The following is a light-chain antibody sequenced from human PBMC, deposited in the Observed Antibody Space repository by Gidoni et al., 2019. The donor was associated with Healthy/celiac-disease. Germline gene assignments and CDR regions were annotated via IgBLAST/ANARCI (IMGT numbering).Light chain of an antibody. CDR1: QCLLHSNGYNY. CDR2: LGS. V-gene: IGKV2-28*01. J-gene: IGKJ3*01. CDR3: MQVLQTPFT. Sequence: DIVMTQSLLSLPVTPGEPASISCRSSQCLLHSNGYNYLDWYLQKPGQSPQLLIYLGSNRASGVPDRFSGSESGTDFTLKISRVEAEDVGVYYCMQVLQTPFTFGPGTKVDIK.